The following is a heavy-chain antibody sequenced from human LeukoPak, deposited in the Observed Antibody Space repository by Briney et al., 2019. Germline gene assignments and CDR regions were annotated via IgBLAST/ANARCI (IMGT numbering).Heavy chain of an antibody. J-gene: IGHJ5*02. CDR1: GYSFTSYW. V-gene: IGHV5-51*01. CDR2: IYPADSDI. Sequence: GESLKISCKGSGYSFTSYWIGWVRQMPGKGLEWMGIIYPADSDIRYSPSFQGQVTISADKSISTAYLQWSSLKASDTAMYYCARQEYCSGGSCYTWFDPWGQGTLVTVSS. CDR3: ARQEYCSGGSCYTWFDP. D-gene: IGHD2-15*01.